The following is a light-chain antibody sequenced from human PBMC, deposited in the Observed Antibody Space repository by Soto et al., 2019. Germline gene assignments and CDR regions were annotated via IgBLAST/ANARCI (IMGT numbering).Light chain of an antibody. V-gene: IGKV1-39*01. J-gene: IGKJ2*01. Sequence: DIQMTQSPSSLSASVGDRVTITCRASQSISSYLNWYQQKPGKAPKLLIYAASSLQSGVPSRFSGSGSGTDFTLTISSLQPEDSATYYCQQSYRTLMYTFGQGTKLEIK. CDR2: AAS. CDR3: QQSYRTLMYT. CDR1: QSISSY.